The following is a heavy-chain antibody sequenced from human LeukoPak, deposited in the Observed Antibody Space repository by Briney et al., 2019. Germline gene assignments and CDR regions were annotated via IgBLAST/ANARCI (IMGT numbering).Heavy chain of an antibody. CDR2: VSAYNGNT. CDR1: GYTFTIYG. Sequence: GASVTVSCKASGYTFTIYGISWVRQAPGQGHEWMGGVSAYNGNTNYAQKLQGRVTMTTDTSTSTAYMELRSLRSDDTAVYYCARDLTGYSYGYSDYWGQGTLVTVSS. J-gene: IGHJ4*02. D-gene: IGHD5-18*01. CDR3: ARDLTGYSYGYSDY. V-gene: IGHV1-18*01.